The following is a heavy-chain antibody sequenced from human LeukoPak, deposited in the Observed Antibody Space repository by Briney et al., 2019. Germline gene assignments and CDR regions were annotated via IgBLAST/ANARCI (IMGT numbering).Heavy chain of an antibody. CDR2: ISTSGSTI. J-gene: IGHJ4*02. Sequence: GGSLRLSCVASGFTFSSYEMNWVRQAPGKGLEWISYISTSGSTIYYADSVKGRFTISRDNAKNSLYLQMNSLRAEDTAVYYCARDSSVSYDSSGDYFDYWGQGTLVTVSS. CDR3: ARDSSVSYDSSGDYFDY. D-gene: IGHD3-22*01. CDR1: GFTFSSYE. V-gene: IGHV3-48*03.